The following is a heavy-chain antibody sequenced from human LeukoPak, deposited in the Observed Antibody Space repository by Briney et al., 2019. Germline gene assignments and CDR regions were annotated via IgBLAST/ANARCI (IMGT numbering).Heavy chain of an antibody. CDR1: GYVFVSNG. J-gene: IGHJ5*02. D-gene: IGHD3-16*02. V-gene: IGHV1-18*01. CDR3: VRDQGVVRFDP. Sequence: ASVKVSCKASGYVFVSNGISWVRRAPGQRLEWIGWINARNGATDYAQNFWGRATLTTDTSTSTAYIELRSLRSDDTAVYYCVRDQGVVRFDPWGQGTLVTVSS. CDR2: INARNGAT.